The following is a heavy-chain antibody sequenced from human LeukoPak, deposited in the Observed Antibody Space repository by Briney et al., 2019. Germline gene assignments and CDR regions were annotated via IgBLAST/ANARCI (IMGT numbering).Heavy chain of an antibody. J-gene: IGHJ4*02. V-gene: IGHV3-30-3*01. CDR1: GFTFSSHG. CDR3: ARDLSGAFATDY. CDR2: ISYDGSKK. Sequence: GRSLRLSCAASGFTFSSHGMHWVRQAPGKGLEWVALISYDGSKKNYADSVKGRFTISRDNSKNTQSLQMNSLRVEDTAVYYCARDLSGAFATDYWGGGTLVTVSS. D-gene: IGHD1-26*01.